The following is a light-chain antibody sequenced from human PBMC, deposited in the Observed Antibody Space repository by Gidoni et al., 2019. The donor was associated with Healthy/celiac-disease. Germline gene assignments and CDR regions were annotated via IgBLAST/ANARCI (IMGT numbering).Light chain of an antibody. V-gene: IGKV3-15*01. CDR1: QSVSSD. Sequence: EIVMTQSPATLSVSPGESATLSCRASQSVSSDLAWYQQKPGQAPRLLIYGASTRATGIPASFSGSGSGTEFTLTISSLQSEDFAVYYCQQYNNWPYTFGQGTKLEIK. CDR2: GAS. J-gene: IGKJ2*01. CDR3: QQYNNWPYT.